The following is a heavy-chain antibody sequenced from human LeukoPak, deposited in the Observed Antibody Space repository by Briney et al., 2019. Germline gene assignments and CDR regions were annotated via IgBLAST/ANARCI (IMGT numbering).Heavy chain of an antibody. V-gene: IGHV1-2*02. J-gene: IGHJ5*02. CDR3: ARNWRYCSSTSCYKANWFDP. CDR1: GYTFTGYY. CDR2: INPNSGGT. Sequence: GASVKVSCKASGYTFTGYYMHWVRQAPGQGLEWMGWINPNSGGTNYAQKFQGRVTMTRDTSISTAYMELCRLRSDDTAVYYCARNWRYCSSTSCYKANWFDPWGQGTLVTDSS. D-gene: IGHD2-2*02.